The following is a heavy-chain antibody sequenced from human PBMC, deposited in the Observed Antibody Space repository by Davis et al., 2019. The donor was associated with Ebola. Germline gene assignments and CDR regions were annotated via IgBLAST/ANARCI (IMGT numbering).Heavy chain of an antibody. D-gene: IGHD4-11*01. J-gene: IGHJ6*02. CDR2: ISGSGGST. V-gene: IGHV3-53*01. CDR1: GFTVSSNY. CDR3: ARDLVRLHMDV. Sequence: GESLKISCAASGFTVSSNYMSWVRQAPGKGLEWVSAISGSGGSTYYADSVKGRFTISRDNSKNTLYLQMNSLRAEDTAVYYCARDLVRLHMDVWGQGTTVTVSS.